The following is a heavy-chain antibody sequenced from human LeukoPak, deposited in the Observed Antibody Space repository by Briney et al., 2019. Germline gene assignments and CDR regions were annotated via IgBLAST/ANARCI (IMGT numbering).Heavy chain of an antibody. Sequence: PGGSLRPSCAASGFTLSSYWMSWVRQAPGKGLEWVANIKQDGSEKYYVDSVKGRFTISRDNAKNSLYLQMNSLRAEDTAVYYCTPYDYWGQGTLVTVCS. V-gene: IGHV3-7*01. J-gene: IGHJ4*02. CDR2: IKQDGSEK. CDR1: GFTLSSYW. CDR3: TPYDY.